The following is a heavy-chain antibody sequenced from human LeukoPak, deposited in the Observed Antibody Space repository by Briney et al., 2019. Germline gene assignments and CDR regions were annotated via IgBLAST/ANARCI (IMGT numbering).Heavy chain of an antibody. J-gene: IGHJ5*02. CDR2: ISPDGSST. CDR1: GFXFSSSW. D-gene: IGHD4-17*01. Sequence: GGSLRLSCTASGFXFSSSWIHWVRQAPGKGLMWVSRISPDGSSTSHAVSVQGRFTISRDNAKNTLYLQMNSLRAEDTAVYYCARARGAHGDDGPTLSSWGQGILVTVSS. V-gene: IGHV3-74*01. CDR3: ARARGAHGDDGPTLSS.